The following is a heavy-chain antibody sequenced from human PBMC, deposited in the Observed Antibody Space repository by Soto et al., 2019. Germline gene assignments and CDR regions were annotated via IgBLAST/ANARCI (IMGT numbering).Heavy chain of an antibody. CDR1: LENFKKNL. V-gene: IGHV1-69*11. J-gene: IGHJ6*02. D-gene: IGHD3-10*01. CDR3: ARGPFRPSAMDV. Sequence: SVTVSFMTSLENFKKNLFRWVLQAPGQGIEWMGRTIPALGKTHYIEKFQGRITITVDDATRTVYMEVRDLTSEDTAIYYCARGPFRPSAMDVWGQGTTVTVSS. CDR2: TIPALGKT.